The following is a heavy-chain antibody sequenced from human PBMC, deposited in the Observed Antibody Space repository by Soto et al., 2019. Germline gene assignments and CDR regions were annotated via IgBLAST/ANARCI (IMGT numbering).Heavy chain of an antibody. D-gene: IGHD3-22*01. CDR1: GGSFIGYY. J-gene: IGHJ3*02. Sequence: SETLSLTCAVYGGSFIGYYWSWIRQPPGKGLEWIGEINHSGSTNYNPSLKSRVTISVDTSKNQFSLKLSSVTAAGTAVYYCARGWATMIVVAPDAFDIWGQGTMVTVSS. CDR3: ARGWATMIVVAPDAFDI. CDR2: INHSGST. V-gene: IGHV4-34*01.